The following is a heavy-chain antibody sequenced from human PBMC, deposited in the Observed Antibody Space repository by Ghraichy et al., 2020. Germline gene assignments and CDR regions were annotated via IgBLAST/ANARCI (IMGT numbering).Heavy chain of an antibody. CDR3: ARDRGGEAVAGNWFDP. Sequence: GGSLRLSCAASGFTFSSYAMHWVRQAPGKGLEWVAVISYDGSNKYYADSVKGRFTISRDNSKNTLYLQMNSLRAEDTAVYYCARDRGGEAVAGNWFDPWGQGTLVNVSA. V-gene: IGHV3-30-3*01. J-gene: IGHJ5*02. CDR2: ISYDGSNK. CDR1: GFTFSSYA. D-gene: IGHD6-19*01.